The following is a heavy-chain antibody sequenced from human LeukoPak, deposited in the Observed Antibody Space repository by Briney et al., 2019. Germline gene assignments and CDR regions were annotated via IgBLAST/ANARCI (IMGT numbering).Heavy chain of an antibody. CDR1: GFTFSISG. CDR2: IWYDGSKA. J-gene: IGHJ4*02. V-gene: IGHV3-33*01. CDR3: ARHRDDAGGAGQYYFDY. D-gene: IGHD3-16*01. Sequence: GGSLRLSCAASGFTFSISGMHWLRQTPGKGLQWVAVIWYDGSKAYYADSVKGRFTISRDNSKNTLYLQMNSLRAEDTAVYYCARHRDDAGGAGQYYFDYWGQGALVTVSS.